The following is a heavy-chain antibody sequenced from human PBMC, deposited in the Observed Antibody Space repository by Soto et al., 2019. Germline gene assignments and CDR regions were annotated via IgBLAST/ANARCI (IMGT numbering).Heavy chain of an antibody. D-gene: IGHD6-6*01. CDR2: ISYDGSNK. V-gene: IGHV3-30-3*01. Sequence: QVQLVESGGGVVQPGRSLRLSCAASGFSFSSCAMHWVRQAPGKGLEWVAVISYDGSNKYYADSVKGRFTISRDNSKNTLYLQMNSLRAEDTAVYYCARDPAKQLVAPPGYCMDVWGQGTTVTVSS. J-gene: IGHJ6*02. CDR1: GFSFSSCA. CDR3: ARDPAKQLVAPPGYCMDV.